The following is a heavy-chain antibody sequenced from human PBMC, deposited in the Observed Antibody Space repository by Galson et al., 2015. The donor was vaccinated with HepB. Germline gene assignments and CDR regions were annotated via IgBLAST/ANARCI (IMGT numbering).Heavy chain of an antibody. Sequence: SVKVSCKASGYIFSNYLITCVRQAPGHGLEWLGWINPYTRNTKYEEKVQGRVTLTTDISTNTAYMELRSLRSDDTAVYYCARGALIVVVGATENNWFDPWGQGTLITVSS. CDR2: INPYTRNT. V-gene: IGHV1-18*01. CDR1: GYIFSNYL. D-gene: IGHD2-15*01. CDR3: ARGALIVVVGATENNWFDP. J-gene: IGHJ5*02.